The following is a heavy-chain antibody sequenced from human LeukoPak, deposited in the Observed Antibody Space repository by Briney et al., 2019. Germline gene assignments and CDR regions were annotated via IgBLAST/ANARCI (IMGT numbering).Heavy chain of an antibody. CDR2: INPNSGGT. J-gene: IGHJ6*02. Sequence: ASVKVSCKASGYTFTAYYVHWVRQAPGEGLEWLGWINPNSGGTKYSQKFQGRVTMTRDTPISTAYMELTRLRSDDTAMYYCARPDGYNYNYGIDVWGQGTTVTVSS. CDR3: ARPDGYNYNYGIDV. D-gene: IGHD5-24*01. CDR1: GYTFTAYY. V-gene: IGHV1-2*02.